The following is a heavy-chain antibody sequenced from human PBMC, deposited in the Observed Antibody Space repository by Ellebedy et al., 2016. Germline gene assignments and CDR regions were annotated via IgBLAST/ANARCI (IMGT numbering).Heavy chain of an antibody. CDR2: INHSGST. Sequence: SETLSLXXAVYGEPFSGHYWTWIRQLPGRKLEWIGEINHSGSTTYNPPLKSRVTISVDTSKNQFSLKFTSVTAADMGVYYCARGRRSHDSSAYYLDYWGRGTLVTVSS. CDR1: GEPFSGHY. J-gene: IGHJ4*01. CDR3: ARGRRSHDSSAYYLDY. V-gene: IGHV4-34*01. D-gene: IGHD3-22*01.